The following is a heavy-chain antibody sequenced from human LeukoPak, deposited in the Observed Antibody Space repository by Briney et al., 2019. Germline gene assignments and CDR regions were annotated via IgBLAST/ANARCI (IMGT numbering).Heavy chain of an antibody. CDR3: AKDRWEMRGYSYGYTLWFDY. CDR2: ISGSGGST. V-gene: IGHV3-23*01. Sequence: PGGSLRLSCAASGFTFSSYAMSWVRQAPGKGLEWVSAISGSGGSTYYADSVKGRFTISRDNSKNTLYLQMNSLRAEDTAVYYCAKDRWEMRGYSYGYTLWFDYWGQGTLVTVSS. D-gene: IGHD5-18*01. J-gene: IGHJ4*02. CDR1: GFTFSSYA.